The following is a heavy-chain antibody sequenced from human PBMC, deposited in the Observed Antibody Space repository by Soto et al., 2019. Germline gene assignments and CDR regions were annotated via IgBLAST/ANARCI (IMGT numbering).Heavy chain of an antibody. V-gene: IGHV4-34*01. Sequence: SETLSLTCAIYGGSFSGYYWSWIRQPPGKGLEWIGEINHSGSTNYNPSLKSRVTISVDTSKNQFSLKLSSVTAADTAVYYCARQKVAYYYYGMDVWGQGTTVTVSS. J-gene: IGHJ6*02. CDR3: ARQKVAYYYYGMDV. CDR1: GGSFSGYY. CDR2: INHSGST.